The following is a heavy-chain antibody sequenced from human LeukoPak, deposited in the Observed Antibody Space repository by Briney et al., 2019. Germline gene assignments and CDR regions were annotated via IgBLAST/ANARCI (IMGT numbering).Heavy chain of an antibody. CDR3: ALIRIWFGETPLDY. J-gene: IGHJ4*02. CDR1: GVSLSGYY. D-gene: IGHD3-10*01. Sequence: SETLSLTCAVYGVSLSGYYWTWISQPPGKGLEWIGEINHSGSTNYNPSLRGRVTISVDTSKNQLSLELSSVTAADTAVYYCALIRIWFGETPLDYWGQGTLVTVSS. V-gene: IGHV4-34*01. CDR2: INHSGST.